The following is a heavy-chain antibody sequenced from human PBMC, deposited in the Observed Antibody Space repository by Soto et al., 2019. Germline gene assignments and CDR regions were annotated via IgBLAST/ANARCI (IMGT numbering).Heavy chain of an antibody. CDR1: GGSISSYY. CDR2: IYTSGST. CDR3: ARVGPYCGGDCYSPPP. V-gene: IGHV4-4*07. Sequence: PSETLSLTCTVSGGSISSYYWSWIRQPAGKGLEWIGRIYTSGSTNYNPSLKSRVTMSVDTSKNQFSLKLSSVTVADTAVYYCARVGPYCGGDCYSPPPWGQGTLVTVSS. J-gene: IGHJ5*02. D-gene: IGHD2-21*02.